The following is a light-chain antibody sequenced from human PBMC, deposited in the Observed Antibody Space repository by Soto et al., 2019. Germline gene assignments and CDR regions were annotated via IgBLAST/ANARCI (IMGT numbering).Light chain of an antibody. Sequence: QSALTQPASVSGSPGQSIPVSCTGTSSDIGGHNYVSWSQQYPGKVPKLIIYEVTNRPSGVSTRFSGSKSGNTASLTVSGLQAEDEADYYCSSYTATSTVVFGGVNKLT. CDR1: SSDIGGHNY. V-gene: IGLV2-14*01. CDR3: SSYTATSTVV. CDR2: EVT. J-gene: IGLJ2*01.